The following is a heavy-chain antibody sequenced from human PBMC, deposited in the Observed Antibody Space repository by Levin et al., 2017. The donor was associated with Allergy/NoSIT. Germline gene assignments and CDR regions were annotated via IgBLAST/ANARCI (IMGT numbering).Heavy chain of an antibody. J-gene: IGHJ4*02. D-gene: IGHD2-15*01. CDR2: ISGSGGST. Sequence: ASVKVSCAASGFTFSSYAMSWVRQAPGKGLEWVSTISGSGGSTYYADSVKGRFTISRDNSKNTLFPQMNSLRAEDTAVYYCAKDRRPEFIVVVVVATGFDYWGQGTLVTVSS. CDR3: AKDRRPEFIVVVVVATGFDY. CDR1: GFTFSSYA. V-gene: IGHV3-23*01.